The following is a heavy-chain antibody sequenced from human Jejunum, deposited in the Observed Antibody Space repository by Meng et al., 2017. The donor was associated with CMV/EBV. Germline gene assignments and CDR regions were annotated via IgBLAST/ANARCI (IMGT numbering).Heavy chain of an antibody. CDR1: GYTFTAYY. CDR2: IHPNNGGT. J-gene: IGHJ4*02. V-gene: IGHV1-2*06. Sequence: SCKPSGYTFTAYYMHWVRQAPGQGLEWMGRIHPNNGGTDYAQKFQGRIALTRDTSISTAYLELSSLRSDDTAVYYCARLGASLSFDYWGQGTLVTVSS. CDR3: ARLGASLSFDY.